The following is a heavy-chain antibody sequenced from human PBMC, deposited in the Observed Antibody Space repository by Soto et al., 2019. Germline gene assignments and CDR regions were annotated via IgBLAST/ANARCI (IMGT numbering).Heavy chain of an antibody. D-gene: IGHD3-22*01. V-gene: IGHV3-30-3*01. CDR3: ARDRVNVVYYRPFAY. CDR2: ISYDGSNK. CDR1: GFTFSSYA. Sequence: QVQLVESGGGVVQPGRSLRLSCAASGFTFSSYAMHWVRQAPGKGLEWVAVISYDGSNKYYADSVKGRFTIARDNSKNMLYLQMNSLRAEDTAVYYCARDRVNVVYYRPFAYGGQGTLVTFSS. J-gene: IGHJ4*02.